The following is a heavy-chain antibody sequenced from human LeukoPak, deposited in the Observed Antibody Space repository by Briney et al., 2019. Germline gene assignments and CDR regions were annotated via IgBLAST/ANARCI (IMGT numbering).Heavy chain of an antibody. CDR1: AGSFSGYY. CDR2: IYHSGST. V-gene: IGHV4-34*01. J-gene: IGHJ4*02. Sequence: SETLSLTCTVSAGSFSGYYWSWIRQPPRKGLESIAEIYHSGSTNYNPSLKSRVTISVDTSKNQFSLKLSSETAADTAVYSCERDLITMTPYWGQGTLVTVYS. D-gene: IGHD3-22*01. CDR3: ERDLITMTPY.